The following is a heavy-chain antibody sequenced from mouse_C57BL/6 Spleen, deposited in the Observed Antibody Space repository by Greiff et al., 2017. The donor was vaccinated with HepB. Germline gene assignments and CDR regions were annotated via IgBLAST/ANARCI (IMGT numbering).Heavy chain of an antibody. V-gene: IGHV1-85*01. CDR3: ARDYYGNTGYFDY. CDR1: GYTFTSYD. CDR2: IYPRDGST. D-gene: IGHD2-1*01. Sequence: QVQLKESGPELVKPGASVKLSCKASGYTFTSYDINWVKQRPGQGLEWIGWIYPRDGSTKYNEKFKGKATLTVDTSSSTAYMELHSLTSEDSAVYFCARDYYGNTGYFDYWGQGTTLTVSS. J-gene: IGHJ2*01.